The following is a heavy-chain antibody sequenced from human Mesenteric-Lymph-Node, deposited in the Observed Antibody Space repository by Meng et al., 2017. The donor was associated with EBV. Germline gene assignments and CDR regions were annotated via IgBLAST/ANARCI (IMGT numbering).Heavy chain of an antibody. CDR3: ARGVYYGDYAFGY. D-gene: IGHD4-17*01. CDR2: IYHGGST. V-gene: IGHV4-4*02. Sequence: QVQLQESGQGLVGPSGPWSLTCFVSGGSIRSSNWWSWVRQSPGKGLEWIGEIYHGGSTNYNPSLKSRVTMSVDKSQNQFSLKLTSVTAADRAIYYCARGVYYGDYAFGYWGQGTLVTVSS. CDR1: GGSIRSSNW. J-gene: IGHJ4*02.